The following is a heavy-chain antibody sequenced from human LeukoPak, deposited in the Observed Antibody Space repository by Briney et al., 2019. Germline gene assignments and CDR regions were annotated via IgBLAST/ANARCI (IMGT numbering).Heavy chain of an antibody. CDR3: ARDAPDYYDSSGQWDF. CDR1: GYTFTSYA. D-gene: IGHD3-22*01. CDR2: INAGNGNT. V-gene: IGHV1-3*01. Sequence: GASVKVSCKAYGYTFTSYAMHWVRQAPGQGLEWMGWINAGNGNTKYSQKFQGRVTITRDTSASTAYMELSSLRSEDTAVYYCARDAPDYYDSSGQWDFWGQGTLVTVSS. J-gene: IGHJ4*02.